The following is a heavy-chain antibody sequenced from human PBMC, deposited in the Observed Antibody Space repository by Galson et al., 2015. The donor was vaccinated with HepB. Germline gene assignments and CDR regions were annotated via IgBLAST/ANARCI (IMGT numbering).Heavy chain of an antibody. Sequence: SVKVSCKASGYTFTSYGISWVRQAPGQGLEWMGWISAYNGNTNYAQKLQGRVTMTTDTSTSTAYMELRSLRSDDTAVYYCARDWSGYSLGNDAFDIWGQGTMVTVSS. D-gene: IGHD3-3*01. J-gene: IGHJ3*02. CDR2: ISAYNGNT. CDR3: ARDWSGYSLGNDAFDI. V-gene: IGHV1-18*04. CDR1: GYTFTSYG.